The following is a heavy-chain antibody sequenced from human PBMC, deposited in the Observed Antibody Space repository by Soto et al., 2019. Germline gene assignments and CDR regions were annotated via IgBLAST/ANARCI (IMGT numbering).Heavy chain of an antibody. Sequence: GASVKAFCKASGYTFTSYGISWVRQAPGQGLEWMGWISAYNGNTNYAQKLQGRVTMTTDTSTSTAYMELRSLRSDDTAVYYCARAGSELHYGWFDPWGPGTLVTVSS. CDR3: ARAGSELHYGWFDP. D-gene: IGHD3-10*01. CDR2: ISAYNGNT. V-gene: IGHV1-18*01. CDR1: GYTFTSYG. J-gene: IGHJ5*02.